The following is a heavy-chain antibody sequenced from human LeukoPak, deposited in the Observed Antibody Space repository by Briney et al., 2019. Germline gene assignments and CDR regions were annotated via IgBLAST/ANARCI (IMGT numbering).Heavy chain of an antibody. CDR2: ISSSSSYI. D-gene: IGHD3-22*01. V-gene: IGHV3-21*01. CDR1: GFTFSSYS. CDR3: ARDLFSSGYNYFDY. J-gene: IGHJ4*02. Sequence: GGSLRLSCAASGFTFSSYSMNWVRQAPGKGLEWVSSISSSSSYIYYADSVKGRFTISRDIAKNSLYLQMNSLRAEDTAVYYCARDLFSSGYNYFDYWGQGTLVTVSS.